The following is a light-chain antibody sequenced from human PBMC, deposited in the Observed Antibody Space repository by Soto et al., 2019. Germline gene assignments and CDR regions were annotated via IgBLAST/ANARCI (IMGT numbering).Light chain of an antibody. V-gene: IGLV1-40*01. CDR3: QSYDSSLSGYV. CDR1: SSNIGAGHD. CDR2: DNS. J-gene: IGLJ1*01. Sequence: VLTQPPSVSGAPGQRVTISCTGSSSNIGAGHDVHWYQQLPGTAPKLLIFDNSHRPSGVPDRFSGSKSGTSASLAITGLQAEDEADYYCQSYDSSLSGYVFGTGTKVTVL.